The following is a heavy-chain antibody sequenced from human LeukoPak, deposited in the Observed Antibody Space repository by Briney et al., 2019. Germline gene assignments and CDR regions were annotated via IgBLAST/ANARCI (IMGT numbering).Heavy chain of an antibody. CDR3: ARALDWFDP. CDR2: TNPNSGGT. J-gene: IGHJ5*02. V-gene: IGHV1-2*06. Sequence: ASVKVSCKTSVYTFTGYYIHWVRQAPGQGLAWMGRTNPNSGGTIYAQKFQGRVTMTKDTSISTAYMELSSLTSDDTAMYYCARALDWFDPWGQGTLVTVSS. CDR1: VYTFTGYY.